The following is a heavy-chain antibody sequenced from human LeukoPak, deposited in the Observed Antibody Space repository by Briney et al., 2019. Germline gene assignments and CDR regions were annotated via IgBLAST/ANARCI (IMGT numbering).Heavy chain of an antibody. J-gene: IGHJ5*02. CDR3: ARVIAAAGTGWFDP. CDR1: GGSISSSY. D-gene: IGHD6-13*01. Sequence: PSETLSLTCAVSGGSISSSYWNWIRQPAGKGLEWIGRMSPSGSTNYNPSLKSRVTMSVDTSKNQFSLRLSSVTAADTAVYYCARVIAAAGTGWFDPWGQGTLVTVSS. CDR2: MSPSGST. V-gene: IGHV4-4*07.